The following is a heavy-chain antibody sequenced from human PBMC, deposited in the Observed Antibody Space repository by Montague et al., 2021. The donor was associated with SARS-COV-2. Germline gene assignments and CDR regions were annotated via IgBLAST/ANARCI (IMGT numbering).Heavy chain of an antibody. Sequence: SETLSLTCTVSGDSINSDTAFWGRVRQSPGKGLVWIGSKVYSGRYFHNGALRSSLTISVATTKNPLHLELMAVTAADTGLYYCASHAHTDFGNPNWFDPWGQGTLVTVSS. CDR2: KVYSGRY. V-gene: IGHV4-39*01. J-gene: IGHJ5*02. CDR1: GDSINSDTAF. D-gene: IGHD5-18*01. CDR3: ASHAHTDFGNPNWFDP.